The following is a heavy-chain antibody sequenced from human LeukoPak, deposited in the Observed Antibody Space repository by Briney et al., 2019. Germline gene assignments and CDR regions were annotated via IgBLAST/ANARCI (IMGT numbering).Heavy chain of an antibody. D-gene: IGHD1-26*01. CDR2: IYYSGST. CDR3: ARQHDDSGSYH. CDR1: GGSISSSSYY. J-gene: IGHJ5*02. V-gene: IGHV4-39*01. Sequence: SETLSLTCTVSGGSISSSSYYWGWIRQPPGKGLEWIGSIYYSGSTYYNPSLKSRVTISVDTSKNQFSLKLSSVTAADTAVYCCARQHDDSGSYHWGQGTLVTVSS.